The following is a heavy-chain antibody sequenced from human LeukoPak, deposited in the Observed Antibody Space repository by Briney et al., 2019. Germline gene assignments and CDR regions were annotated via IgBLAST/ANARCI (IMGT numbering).Heavy chain of an antibody. CDR3: AREDQHYDFWSGYPVDGNWFDP. CDR2: ISSSSSYI. D-gene: IGHD3-3*01. V-gene: IGHV3-21*01. J-gene: IGHJ5*02. Sequence: KPGGSLRLSCAASGFTFSSYSMNWVRQAPGKGLEWVSSISSSSSYIYYADSVKGRFTISRDNAKNSLYLQMNSLRAEDTAVYYCAREDQHYDFWSGYPVDGNWFDPWGQGTLVTVSS. CDR1: GFTFSSYS.